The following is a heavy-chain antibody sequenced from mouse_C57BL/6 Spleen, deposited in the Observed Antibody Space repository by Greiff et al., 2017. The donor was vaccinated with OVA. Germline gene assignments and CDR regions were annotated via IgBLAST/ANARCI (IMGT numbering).Heavy chain of an antibody. J-gene: IGHJ2*01. D-gene: IGHD1-1*01. CDR1: GYAFSSSW. CDR2: IYPGDGDT. Sequence: VQLQQSGPELVKPGASVKISCKASGYAFSSSWMNWVKQRPGKGLEWIGRIYPGDGDTNYNGKFKGKATLTADKSSSTAYMQLSSLTSEDSAVYFCARDFITTVVAFDYWGQGTTLTVSS. V-gene: IGHV1-82*01. CDR3: ARDFITTVVAFDY.